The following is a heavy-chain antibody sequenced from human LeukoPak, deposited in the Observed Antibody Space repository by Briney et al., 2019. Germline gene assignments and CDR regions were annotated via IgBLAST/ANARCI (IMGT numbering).Heavy chain of an antibody. J-gene: IGHJ4*02. Sequence: ASVKVSCKASGYTFNSYGITWVRQAPGQGLEWIGWTSTYNDNKNYAQKLQGRVTLTTDTSTSTAYMELRSLRSDDTAVYYCASGREATIIWSDYWGQGTLVTVSS. V-gene: IGHV1-18*01. CDR1: GYTFNSYG. CDR2: TSTYNDNK. D-gene: IGHD5-24*01. CDR3: ASGREATIIWSDY.